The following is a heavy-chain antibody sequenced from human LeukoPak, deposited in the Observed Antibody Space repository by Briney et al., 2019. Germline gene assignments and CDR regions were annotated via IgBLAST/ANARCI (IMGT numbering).Heavy chain of an antibody. CDR2: IYPGDSDT. D-gene: IGHD2-2*01. CDR3: ARFRRLGYCSSTSCSTELGP. V-gene: IGHV5-51*01. J-gene: IGHJ5*02. Sequence: GESLKISCKGSGYSFTSYWIGWVRQMPGKGLEWMGIIYPGDSDTTYSPSFQGHVTIAVDKSISTAYLRWSSLRASDTAIYYCARFRRLGYCSSTSCSTELGPWGQGTLVTVSS. CDR1: GYSFTSYW.